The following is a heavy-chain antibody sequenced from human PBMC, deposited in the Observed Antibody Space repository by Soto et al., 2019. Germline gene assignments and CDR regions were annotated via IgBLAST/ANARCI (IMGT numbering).Heavy chain of an antibody. CDR1: GFTFSSYA. D-gene: IGHD4-4*01. J-gene: IGHJ4*02. CDR2: ISGSGGST. V-gene: IGHV3-23*01. Sequence: GGSLRLSCAASGFTFSSYAMSWVHQAPGKGLEWVSAISGSGGSTYYADSVKGRFTISRDNSKNTLYLQMNSLRAEDTAVYYCAKDLPLGEVTTAFDYWGQGTLVTVSS. CDR3: AKDLPLGEVTTAFDY.